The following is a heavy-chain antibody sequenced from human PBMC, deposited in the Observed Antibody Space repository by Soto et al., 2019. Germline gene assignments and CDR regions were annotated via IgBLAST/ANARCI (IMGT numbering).Heavy chain of an antibody. CDR3: ARGPFPSFGVADPPVGWFDP. V-gene: IGHV4-30-4*01. D-gene: IGHD3-3*01. CDR2: IFYTGST. CDR1: GGFVNSVNNY. Sequence: QVHLQESGPGLVRPSQTLSLTCTVSGGFVNSVNNYWSWIRQPPGKGLEWLGYIFYTGSTYYNPSLRSRIYLSQGPSKNPFSLRPTSVTAADPAGYYCARGPFPSFGVADPPVGWFDPWGQGTLVTVSS. J-gene: IGHJ5*02.